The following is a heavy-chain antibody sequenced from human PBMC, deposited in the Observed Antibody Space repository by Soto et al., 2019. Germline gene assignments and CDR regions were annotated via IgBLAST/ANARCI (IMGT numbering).Heavy chain of an antibody. Sequence: PSETLSLTCTVSGGSISSYYWSWIRQAPGKGLEWIGYIYYSGSTNYNPSLKSRVTISVDTSKNQFSLKESSVTAADTAVYYCARGSNWNLYYYYYMDVWGKGTTVTVSS. CDR1: GGSISSYY. J-gene: IGHJ6*03. CDR2: IYYSGST. D-gene: IGHD1-1*01. V-gene: IGHV4-59*01. CDR3: ARGSNWNLYYYYYMDV.